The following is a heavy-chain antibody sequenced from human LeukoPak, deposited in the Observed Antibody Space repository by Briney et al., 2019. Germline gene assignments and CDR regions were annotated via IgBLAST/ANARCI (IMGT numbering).Heavy chain of an antibody. D-gene: IGHD3-10*01. CDR3: VRYNYGNGIDY. CDR2: IFSGGST. Sequence: PGGSLRLSCAASGFTVSSNDMSWVRRAPGKGLEWVSVIFSGGSTYYADSVKGRFTISRDNSKNTLFLQMKGLRAEDTAVYYCVRYNYGNGIDYWGQGTLVTVSS. J-gene: IGHJ4*02. V-gene: IGHV3-53*01. CDR1: GFTVSSND.